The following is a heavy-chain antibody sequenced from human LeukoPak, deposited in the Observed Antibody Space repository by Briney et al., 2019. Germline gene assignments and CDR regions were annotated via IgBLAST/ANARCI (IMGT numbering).Heavy chain of an antibody. J-gene: IGHJ6*03. CDR2: IYYSGST. Sequence: PSETLSLTCTVSGGSISSSTYYWGWIRQPPGKGLEWIGSIYYSGSTYYNPSLKSRVTISLDTSKNQFSLKLSSVTAADTAVYYCARGRLTTIVVVNYFYYYMDVWGKGTTVTVSS. CDR1: GGSISSSTYY. CDR3: ARGRLTTIVVVNYFYYYMDV. V-gene: IGHV4-39*07. D-gene: IGHD3-22*01.